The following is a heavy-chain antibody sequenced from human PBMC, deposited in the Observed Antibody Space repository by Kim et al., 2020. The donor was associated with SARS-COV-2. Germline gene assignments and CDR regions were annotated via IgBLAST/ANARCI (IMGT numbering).Heavy chain of an antibody. D-gene: IGHD3-16*01. V-gene: IGHV4-34*01. Sequence: SETLSLTCAVYGGSFSGYYWSWIRQPPGKGLEWIGEINHSGSTNYNPSLKSRVTISVDTYKNQFSLKLISVTAADKAVYYCARDGGGAILKLFAGLHYYGMDVWGQGTTVTVSS. J-gene: IGHJ6*02. CDR3: ARDGGGAILKLFAGLHYYGMDV. CDR1: GGSFSGYY. CDR2: INHSGST.